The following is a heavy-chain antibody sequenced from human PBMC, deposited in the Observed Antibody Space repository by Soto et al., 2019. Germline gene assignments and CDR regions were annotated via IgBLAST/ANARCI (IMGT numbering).Heavy chain of an antibody. D-gene: IGHD2-15*01. V-gene: IGHV1-69*12. J-gene: IGHJ6*02. Sequence: QVQLVQSGAEVKKPGSSVKVSCKASGGTFSSYAISWVRQAPGQGLEWMGGFIPIFGTADYAQKFQRRVTMTADETTSTSTANMVLSSPRSEDTAVYYCGSRGGNARYYYSGMDVWGQGTTVTVSS. CDR2: FIPIFGTA. CDR3: GSRGGNARYYYSGMDV. CDR1: GGTFSSYA.